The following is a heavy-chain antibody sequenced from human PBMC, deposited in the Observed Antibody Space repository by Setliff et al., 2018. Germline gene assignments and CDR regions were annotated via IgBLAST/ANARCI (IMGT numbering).Heavy chain of an antibody. CDR3: ARRFGAHYFFDL. J-gene: IGHJ2*01. Sequence: PGESLKISCKGSGYNFNNDWIGWVRQMPGKGLEWMGSIFPGDSDTRYSPSFQGQVTISADKSISTAYLQWNSLKASGTALYYCARRFGAHYFFDLWGRGTLVTVSS. D-gene: IGHD3-16*01. CDR2: IFPGDSDT. V-gene: IGHV5-51*01. CDR1: GYNFNNDW.